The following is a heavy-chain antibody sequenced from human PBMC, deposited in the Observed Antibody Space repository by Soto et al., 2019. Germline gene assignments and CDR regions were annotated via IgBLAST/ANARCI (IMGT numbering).Heavy chain of an antibody. CDR2: ISFNNGSI. D-gene: IGHD2-2*01. J-gene: IGHJ3*01. V-gene: IGHV3-9*01. Sequence: SLTLSCVASGFTFDDYAMHWVRQAPGKGLELVSGISFNNGSIGYAESVKGRFTISRDNARNSLYLQMNSLRAEDTTVYYCARDIKNNQLLYDALDFWGQGTMVTVSS. CDR1: GFTFDDYA. CDR3: ARDIKNNQLLYDALDF.